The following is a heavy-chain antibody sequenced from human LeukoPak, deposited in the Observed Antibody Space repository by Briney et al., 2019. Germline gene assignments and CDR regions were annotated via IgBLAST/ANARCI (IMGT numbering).Heavy chain of an antibody. J-gene: IGHJ5*02. D-gene: IGHD1-26*01. CDR2: IYYSGST. Sequence: PSETLSLTCTVSGGSISSGGYYWSWIRQHPGKGLEWIGHIYYSGSTYYNPPLKSRVTISVDTSKNQFSLTLSSVTAADTAVYYCARDSIKRGLVGATPSWFDPWGQGTLVTVSS. CDR1: GGSISSGGYY. V-gene: IGHV4-31*03. CDR3: ARDSIKRGLVGATPSWFDP.